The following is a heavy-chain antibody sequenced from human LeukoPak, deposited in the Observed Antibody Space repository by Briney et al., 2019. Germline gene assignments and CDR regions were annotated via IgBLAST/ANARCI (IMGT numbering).Heavy chain of an antibody. CDR1: GFTFSSYG. Sequence: GGSLRLSCAASGFTFSSYGMHWVRQAPGKGLEWVAVIWYDGSNKYYADSVKGRFTISRDNSKNTLYLQMNSLRAEDTAVYYCAKDAKGVPAAPKVWYFDLWGRGTLVTVSS. V-gene: IGHV3-33*06. CDR2: IWYDGSNK. J-gene: IGHJ2*01. CDR3: AKDAKGVPAAPKVWYFDL. D-gene: IGHD2-2*01.